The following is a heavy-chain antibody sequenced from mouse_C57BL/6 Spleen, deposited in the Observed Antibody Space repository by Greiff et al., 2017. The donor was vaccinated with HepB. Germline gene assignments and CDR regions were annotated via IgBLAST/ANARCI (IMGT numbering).Heavy chain of an antibody. Sequence: VQLQQSGAELVRPGTSVKVSCKASGYAFTNYLIEWVKQRPGQGLEWIGVINPGSGGTNYNEKFKGKATLTADKSSSTAYMQLSSLTSEDSAVYFWARTMMVTRYFDVWGTGTTVTVSS. CDR3: ARTMMVTRYFDV. CDR1: GYAFTNYL. V-gene: IGHV1-54*01. CDR2: INPGSGGT. J-gene: IGHJ1*03. D-gene: IGHD2-3*01.